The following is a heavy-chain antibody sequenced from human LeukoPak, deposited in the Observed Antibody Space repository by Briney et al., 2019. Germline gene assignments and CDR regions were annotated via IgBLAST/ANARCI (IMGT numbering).Heavy chain of an antibody. Sequence: ASVKVSCKASGYTITTYAITWVRQAPGQGLEWMGWIRANNGNTNYAQKLQGRVTMTTDTSTSTAYMELSRLRSDDTAVYYCARVSRRAAGTQGRGNDYWGQGTLVTVSS. J-gene: IGHJ4*02. CDR3: ARVSRRAAGTQGRGNDY. CDR1: GYTITTYA. CDR2: IRANNGNT. D-gene: IGHD6-13*01. V-gene: IGHV1-18*01.